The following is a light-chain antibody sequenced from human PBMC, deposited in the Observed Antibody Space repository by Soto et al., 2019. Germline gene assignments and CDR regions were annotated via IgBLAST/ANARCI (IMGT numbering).Light chain of an antibody. CDR2: EVS. CDR1: STDVGSYNY. Sequence: QSVLTQPASVSGSPGQSITISCTGTSTDVGSYNYVSWYQQHPGKAPKLMMYEVSDRRSGISSRFSGSKSGNTASLDIAGLQTEDEADYYCSSYTSSSALFGTGTKVTVL. J-gene: IGLJ1*01. V-gene: IGLV2-14*01. CDR3: SSYTSSSAL.